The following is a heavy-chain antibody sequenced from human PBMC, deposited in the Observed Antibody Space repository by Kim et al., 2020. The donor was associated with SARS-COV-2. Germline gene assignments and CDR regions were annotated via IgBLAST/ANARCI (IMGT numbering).Heavy chain of an antibody. V-gene: IGHV1-58*01. CDR2: NT. J-gene: IGHJ4*02. Sequence: NTNYAQKFQARVTITRDMSTSTAYMELSSLRSEDTAVYYCAADIAGNLDYWGQGTLVTVSS. D-gene: IGHD3-10*01. CDR3: AADIAGNLDY.